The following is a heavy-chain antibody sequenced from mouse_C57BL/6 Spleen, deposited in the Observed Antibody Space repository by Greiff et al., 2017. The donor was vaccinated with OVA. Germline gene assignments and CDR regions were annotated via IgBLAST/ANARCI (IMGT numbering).Heavy chain of an antibody. CDR1: GYTFTSYW. V-gene: IGHV1-7*01. CDR3: ASTTVEGTWFAY. D-gene: IGHD1-1*01. Sequence: VQLQQSGAELAKPGASVKLSCKASGYTFTSYWLPWLQQRPGQGLEWLGYINPSSGYTKYHPKFKDKATLTADKSSSTAYMQMSSLTYEDAAVYYCASTTVEGTWFAYWGQGTLVTVAA. J-gene: IGHJ3*01. CDR2: INPSSGYT.